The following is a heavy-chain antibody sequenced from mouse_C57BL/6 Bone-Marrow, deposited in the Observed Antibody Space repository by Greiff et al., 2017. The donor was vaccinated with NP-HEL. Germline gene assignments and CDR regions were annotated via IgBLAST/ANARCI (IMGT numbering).Heavy chain of an antibody. D-gene: IGHD1-1*01. CDR2: INPNNGGT. J-gene: IGHJ4*01. Sequence: EVQLQQSGPELVKPGASVKIPCKASGYTFTDYNMDWVKQSHGKSLEWIGDINPNNGGTIYNQKFKGKATLTVDKSSSTAYMELRSLTSEDTAVYYCARRGLLRGYYAMDYWGQGTSVTVSS. CDR3: ARRGLLRGYYAMDY. CDR1: GYTFTDYN. V-gene: IGHV1-18*01.